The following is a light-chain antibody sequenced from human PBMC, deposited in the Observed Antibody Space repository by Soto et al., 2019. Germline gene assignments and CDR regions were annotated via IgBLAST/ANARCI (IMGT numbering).Light chain of an antibody. CDR1: QSINAH. Sequence: EVVMTLSPATLSVSPGERVTLSCRASQSINAHLAWYQQKPGQAPRLLIHGASTRATGIPARFRGSGFGKKFISTTRRLPSKVFAVYSCQQYNTWLWTFGQGTKVEIQ. V-gene: IGKV3-15*01. CDR3: QQYNTWLWT. CDR2: GAS. J-gene: IGKJ1*01.